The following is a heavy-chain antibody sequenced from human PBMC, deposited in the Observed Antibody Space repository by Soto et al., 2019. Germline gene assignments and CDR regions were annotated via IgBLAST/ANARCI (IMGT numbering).Heavy chain of an antibody. CDR3: TRGAWGYAFDV. CDR1: Y. D-gene: IGHD3-16*01. V-gene: IGHV4-31*02. J-gene: IGHJ3*01. CDR2: IRYSEST. Sequence: YRWWPQHQKRKGLEWIGYIRYSESTYYNPSLKSRVIVSIDTSKNQFSLRLSSVTAADTAVYFCTRGAWGYAFDVWGQRTMVTVSS.